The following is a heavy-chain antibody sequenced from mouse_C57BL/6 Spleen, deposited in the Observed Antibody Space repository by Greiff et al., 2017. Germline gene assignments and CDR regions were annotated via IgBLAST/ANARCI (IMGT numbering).Heavy chain of an antibody. CDR1: GYSITSGYY. CDR3: ARGSYYYGSSYYYFDY. V-gene: IGHV3-6*01. Sequence: EVKLQESGPGLVKPSPSLSLTCSVTGYSITSGYYWNWIRQFPGNKLEWMGYISYDGSNNYNPSLKNRISITRDTSKNQFFLKLNSVTTEDTATYYCARGSYYYGSSYYYFDYWGQGTTLTVSS. J-gene: IGHJ2*01. CDR2: ISYDGSN. D-gene: IGHD1-1*01.